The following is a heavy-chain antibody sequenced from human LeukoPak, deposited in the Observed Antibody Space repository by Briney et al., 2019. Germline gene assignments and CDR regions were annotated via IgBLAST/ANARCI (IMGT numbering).Heavy chain of an antibody. CDR2: INIDSITA. Sequence: GRSLRLSCAASGFPLSSYSINWVRQAPGKWLEWVSYINIDSITANYADSVKGRFTISRDNAKNSLYLELNSLRAEDTAVYYCSTAKFDNWGQGTLVTVSS. J-gene: IGHJ4*02. CDR3: STAKFDN. V-gene: IGHV3-48*01. CDR1: GFPLSSYS.